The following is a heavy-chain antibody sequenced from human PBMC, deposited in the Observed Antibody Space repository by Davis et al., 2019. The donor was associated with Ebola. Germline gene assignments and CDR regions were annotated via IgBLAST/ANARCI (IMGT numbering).Heavy chain of an antibody. V-gene: IGHV3-74*01. D-gene: IGHD3-10*01. Sequence: HTGESLKISCAASGFTFSNYWMHWVRQAPGKGLVWVSRISTDGSNTNYADSVKGRFSISRDDAKNTLYLQMNSLGAEDTAVYYCTKGGSGHFDYWGQGTLVTVSS. J-gene: IGHJ4*02. CDR1: GFTFSNYW. CDR3: TKGGSGHFDY. CDR2: ISTDGSNT.